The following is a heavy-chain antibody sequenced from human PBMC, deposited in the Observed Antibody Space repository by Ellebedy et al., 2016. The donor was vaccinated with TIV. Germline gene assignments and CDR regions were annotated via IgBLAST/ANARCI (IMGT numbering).Heavy chain of an antibody. Sequence: GESLKISCVASGFTFSDYYMSWIRQAPGKGLEWVSTISPSSSYTKCADSVKGRFTVSRDDAKNSLYLHMNSLNADDTAVYYCVRTGRPWFDYWGQGTLVTVSS. CDR3: VRTGRPWFDY. J-gene: IGHJ4*02. V-gene: IGHV3-11*06. CDR1: GFTFSDYY. CDR2: ISPSSSYT. D-gene: IGHD2-8*02.